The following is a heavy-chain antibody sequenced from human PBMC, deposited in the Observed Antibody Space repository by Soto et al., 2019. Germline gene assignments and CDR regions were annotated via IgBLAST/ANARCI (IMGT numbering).Heavy chain of an antibody. Sequence: HPGGSLRLSCAASGFTFSSYAMHWVRQAPGKGLEWVGRTRNKANNYATEYAASVKGRFTISRDDSKNSLYLQMNSLKTEDTAVYYCARDGGIAARHYYGMDVWGQGTTVTVSS. CDR3: ARDGGIAARHYYGMDV. V-gene: IGHV3-72*01. D-gene: IGHD6-6*01. CDR1: GFTFSSYA. CDR2: TRNKANNYAT. J-gene: IGHJ6*02.